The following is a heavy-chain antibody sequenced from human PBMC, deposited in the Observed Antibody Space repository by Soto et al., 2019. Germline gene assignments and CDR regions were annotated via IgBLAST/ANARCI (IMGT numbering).Heavy chain of an antibody. CDR3: ARTAVASTPYFDY. V-gene: IGHV4-4*07. D-gene: IGHD2-15*01. CDR1: GGSIKSNY. CDR2: IYSTGAT. J-gene: IGHJ4*02. Sequence: PSETLSLTCSVSGGSIKSNYWSWIRQPAGKGLEWIGRIYSTGATNYNPSLKSRVVMSLDASKNQFYLSLSSVIAAGTAVYYCARTAVASTPYFDYWGQGSLVTVSS.